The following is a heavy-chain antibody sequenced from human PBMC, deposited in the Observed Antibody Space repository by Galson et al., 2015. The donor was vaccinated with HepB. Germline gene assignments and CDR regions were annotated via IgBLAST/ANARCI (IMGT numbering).Heavy chain of an antibody. CDR1: GYTFTSHG. Sequence: SVKVSCKASGYTFTSHGITWVRQAPGQGLEWMGWISVNNGNSNYAQKFQGRVTMTTDTSTSTAYMELRSLRDDDTAVYFCARESLVGDFYYHYGMDVWGQGTTVTVAS. CDR3: ARESLVGDFYYHYGMDV. V-gene: IGHV1-18*01. D-gene: IGHD1-26*01. J-gene: IGHJ6*02. CDR2: ISVNNGNS.